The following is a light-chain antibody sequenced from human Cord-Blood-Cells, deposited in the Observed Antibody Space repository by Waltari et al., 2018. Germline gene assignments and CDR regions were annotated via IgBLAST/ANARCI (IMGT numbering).Light chain of an antibody. Sequence: QSALTQPASVSGSPGQSLTISCTGTSSDVGSYNLVSWYQRHPGKAPKLMIYEVSKRPSGVSNRFSGSKSGNTASLTSAGLQAEDEADYYCCSYAGSSTYVYGTGTKVTVL. J-gene: IGLJ1*01. CDR3: CSYAGSSTYV. CDR1: SSDVGSYNL. V-gene: IGLV2-23*02. CDR2: EVS.